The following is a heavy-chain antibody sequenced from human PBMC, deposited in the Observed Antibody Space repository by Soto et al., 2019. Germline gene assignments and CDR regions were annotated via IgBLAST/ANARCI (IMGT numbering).Heavy chain of an antibody. CDR2: IDPSDSYT. V-gene: IGHV5-10-1*01. J-gene: IGHJ6*02. D-gene: IGHD6-13*01. CDR3: ASLSSWYFMDV. Sequence: GESLKISCXDSGSSFPRYWISWVRQMPGKGLEWMGSIDPSDSYTNYSPSVQGHVTISADKSISTAYLQWSSLKASDTAMYYCASLSSWYFMDVWGQGTTVTVSS. CDR1: GSSFPRYW.